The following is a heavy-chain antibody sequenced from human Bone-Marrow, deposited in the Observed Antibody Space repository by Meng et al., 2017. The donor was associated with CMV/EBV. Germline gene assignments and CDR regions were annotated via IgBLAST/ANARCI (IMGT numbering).Heavy chain of an antibody. CDR3: AKDTYSSSTYGLDV. V-gene: IGHV3-33*06. Sequence: GESLKISCAASGFTFSSYAMHWVRQAPGKGLEWVAVIWFDATKKYYADSVKGRFTISRDNSKNTLYLEMNSLRAEDTAVYYCAKDTYSSSTYGLDVWGQGTTVTVSS. J-gene: IGHJ6*02. D-gene: IGHD6-6*01. CDR2: IWFDATKK. CDR1: GFTFSSYA.